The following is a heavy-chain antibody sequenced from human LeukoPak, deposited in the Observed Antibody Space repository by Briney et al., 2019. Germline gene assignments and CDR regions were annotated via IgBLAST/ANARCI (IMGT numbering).Heavy chain of an antibody. J-gene: IGHJ4*02. Sequence: SETLSLTCAVYGGSFSGYYWSWIRQPLGKGLEWIGEINHSGSTNYNPSLKSRVAISVDTSKNQFSLKLSSVTAADTAVYYCARGLSRYSSGWYGFDYWGQGTLVTVSS. D-gene: IGHD6-19*01. CDR2: INHSGST. V-gene: IGHV4-34*01. CDR3: ARGLSRYSSGWYGFDY. CDR1: GGSFSGYY.